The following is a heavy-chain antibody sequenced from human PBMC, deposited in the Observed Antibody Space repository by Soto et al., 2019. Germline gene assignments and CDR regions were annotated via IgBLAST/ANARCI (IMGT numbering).Heavy chain of an antibody. CDR3: AKDLGDIDISGYYSPYYGMDV. CDR2: IYPGNSDT. J-gene: IGHJ6*02. Sequence: PGESLKISCQGSGYSFTSYWIGWARQMPGKGLEWMGIIYPGNSDTRYSPSFQGQVTISADKSVRTAYLQWSSLKASDTAIYYCAKDLGDIDISGYYSPYYGMDVWGQGTTVTVSS. D-gene: IGHD3-22*01. CDR1: GYSFTSYW. V-gene: IGHV5-51*01.